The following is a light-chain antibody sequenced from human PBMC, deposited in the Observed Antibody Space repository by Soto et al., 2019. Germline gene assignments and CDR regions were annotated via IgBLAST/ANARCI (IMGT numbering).Light chain of an antibody. J-gene: IGKJ4*01. CDR2: AAS. Sequence: DIQMTQSPSSLSASVGARVTITCLASQDISKNLAWYQQIPGKAPKLLIFAASTLQSGVPSRFSARGSGTYFILTVGGLQPEDAATYYCQRSSRLPLNFCGGTKVDI. CDR3: QRSSRLPLN. CDR1: QDISKN. V-gene: IGKV1-12*01.